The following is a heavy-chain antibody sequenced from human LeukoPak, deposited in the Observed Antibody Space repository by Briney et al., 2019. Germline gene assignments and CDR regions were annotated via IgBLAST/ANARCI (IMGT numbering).Heavy chain of an antibody. CDR2: IIPIFGTA. CDR1: GGTFSSYA. J-gene: IGHJ4*02. CDR3: ASTVHYGDYFFDY. Sequence: SVKVSCKASGGTFSSYAISWVRQAPGQGLEWLGGIIPIFGTANYAQKFQGRVTITADESTSTAYTELSSLRSEDTAVYYCASTVHYGDYFFDYWGQGTLVTVSS. V-gene: IGHV1-69*13. D-gene: IGHD4-17*01.